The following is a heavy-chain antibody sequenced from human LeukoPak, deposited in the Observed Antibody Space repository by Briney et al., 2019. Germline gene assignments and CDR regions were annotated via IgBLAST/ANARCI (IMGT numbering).Heavy chain of an antibody. D-gene: IGHD6-19*01. CDR1: GYSFTSYG. V-gene: IGHV1-18*01. Sequence: ASVKVSCKATGYSFTSYGISWVRQAPGQGLEWMGWISAYNGNTNYAQKLQGRVTMTTDTSTSTAYMELRSLRSDDTAVYYCARDHHAVAALDYWGQGTLVTVSS. J-gene: IGHJ4*02. CDR2: ISAYNGNT. CDR3: ARDHHAVAALDY.